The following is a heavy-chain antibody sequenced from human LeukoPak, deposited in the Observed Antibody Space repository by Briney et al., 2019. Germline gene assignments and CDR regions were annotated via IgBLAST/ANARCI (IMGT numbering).Heavy chain of an antibody. J-gene: IGHJ4*02. CDR1: GLTFSSYA. V-gene: IGHV3-49*03. D-gene: IGHD6-19*01. CDR2: IRSKAYGGTT. Sequence: SGGSLRLSCAASGLTFSSYAMSWFRQAPGKGLEWVGFIRSKAYGGTTEHAASVKGRFTTSRDDSKSIAYLQMNSLKTEDTAVYYCTRGQWLAYYWGQGTLVTVSS. CDR3: TRGQWLAYY.